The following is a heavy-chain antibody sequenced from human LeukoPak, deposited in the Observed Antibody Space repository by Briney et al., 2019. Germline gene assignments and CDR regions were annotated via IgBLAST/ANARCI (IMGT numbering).Heavy chain of an antibody. V-gene: IGHV5-51*01. CDR3: ARHQDIVVVPAAIGGSWFDP. CDR2: IYPGDSDT. D-gene: IGHD2-2*02. CDR1: GYSFTSYW. Sequence: GESLKIYCKGSGYSFTSYWIGWVRQMPGKGLEWMGIIYPGDSDTRYSPSFQGQVTISADKSISTAYLQWSSLKASDTAMYYCARHQDIVVVPAAIGGSWFDPWGQGTLVTVSS. J-gene: IGHJ5*02.